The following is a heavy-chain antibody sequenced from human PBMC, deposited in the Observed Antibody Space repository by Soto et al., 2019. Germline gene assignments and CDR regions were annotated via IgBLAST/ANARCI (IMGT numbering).Heavy chain of an antibody. V-gene: IGHV1-46*01. CDR1: GNTFTSYH. CDR2: INPSTAT. J-gene: IGHJ6*02. CDR3: ARELFFSGTDYYDGMDF. D-gene: IGHD1-1*01. Sequence: AXVKVSCKASGNTFTSYHVHWLRQAPGQGLEWLGVINPSTATTYAQKFQGRLTVTRDTSTNTVYMVLSSLRSEDTAVYYCARELFFSGTDYYDGMDFWGRGTTVTVSS.